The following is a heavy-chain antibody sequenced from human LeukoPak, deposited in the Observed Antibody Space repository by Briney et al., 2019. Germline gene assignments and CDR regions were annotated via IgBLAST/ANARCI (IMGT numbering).Heavy chain of an antibody. V-gene: IGHV3-23*01. CDR3: AKGLSSYSGSPHYYDMDV. Sequence: GGSLRLSCAASGFTLSSYAMNWVRQAPGKGLEWVSAISGSGGTTYYADSVKGRFTISRDNSKNTLYLQMNSLRVEDTAVYYCAKGLSSYSGSPHYYDMDVWGQGTTVTVSS. J-gene: IGHJ6*02. CDR2: ISGSGGTT. CDR1: GFTLSSYA. D-gene: IGHD1-26*01.